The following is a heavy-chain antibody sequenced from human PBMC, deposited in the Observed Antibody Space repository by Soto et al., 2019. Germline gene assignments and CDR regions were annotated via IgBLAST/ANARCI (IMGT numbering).Heavy chain of an antibody. CDR3: AGDLARAGPTNEY. D-gene: IGHD1-26*01. CDR1: GFTFSDHY. V-gene: IGHV3-72*01. CDR2: IRNKANRYTT. Sequence: EVHVVESGGGLVQPGGSLRLFCAASGFTFSDHYVDWVRQAPGKGLEWVGRIRNKANRYTTEYAASVKGRFTISRDDSKNSVSQQMDSLKIEDTAVYLCAGDLARAGPTNEYWGQGTLVTVSS. J-gene: IGHJ4*02.